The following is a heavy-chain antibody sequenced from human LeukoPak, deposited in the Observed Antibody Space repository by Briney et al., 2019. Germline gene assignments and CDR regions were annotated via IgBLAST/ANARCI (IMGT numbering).Heavy chain of an antibody. CDR1: GFPFSTYW. CDR3: AELGITMIGGV. Sequence: PGGSLRLSCAASGFPFSTYWMSWVRQAPGKGLEWVANINQDGTEKYYVDSVKGRFTISRDYAKNSLYLQMNSLRAEDTAVYYCAELGITMIGGVWGKGTTVTISS. D-gene: IGHD3-10*02. J-gene: IGHJ6*04. CDR2: INQDGTEK. V-gene: IGHV3-7*01.